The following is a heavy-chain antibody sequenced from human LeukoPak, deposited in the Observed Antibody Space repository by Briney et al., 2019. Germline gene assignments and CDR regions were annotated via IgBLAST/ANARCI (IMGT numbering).Heavy chain of an antibody. CDR2: IYPGDSDA. J-gene: IGHJ4*02. CDR1: GYSFSRYW. Sequence: GESLKISCKGSGYSFSRYWIGWLRQMPGKGLEWMGIIYPGDSDARYSPSFQGQVTISADKSISTAYQQWNSLKASDTAMYYCARQVGYSGTYFFDYWGQGTLITVSS. D-gene: IGHD5-12*01. V-gene: IGHV5-51*01. CDR3: ARQVGYSGTYFFDY.